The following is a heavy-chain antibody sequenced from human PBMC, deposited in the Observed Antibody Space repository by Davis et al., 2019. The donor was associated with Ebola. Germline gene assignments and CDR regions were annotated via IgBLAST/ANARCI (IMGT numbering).Heavy chain of an antibody. D-gene: IGHD3-22*01. CDR3: AREYYERTFDY. CDR2: LIGSGGTT. Sequence: GESLKISCAASGFTFSTYAMRWVRQAPVTGLEWVSTLIGSGGTTYYADSVKGRFTISRDNAKTSLYLQMNSLRAEDTAVYYCAREYYERTFDYWGQGTLVTVSS. CDR1: GFTFSTYA. V-gene: IGHV3-23*01. J-gene: IGHJ4*02.